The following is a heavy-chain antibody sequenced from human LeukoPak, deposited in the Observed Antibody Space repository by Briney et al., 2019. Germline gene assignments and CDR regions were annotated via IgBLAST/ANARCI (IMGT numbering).Heavy chain of an antibody. Sequence: GGSLRLSCAASGFTFSSYAMHWVRQAPGKGLEWVAVISYDGSNKYYADSVKGRFTISRDNSKNTLYLQMNSLRAEDTAVYYCARESRDYYDEVGAFDIWGQGTMVTVSS. V-gene: IGHV3-30-3*01. CDR3: ARESRDYYDEVGAFDI. CDR1: GFTFSSYA. J-gene: IGHJ3*02. D-gene: IGHD3-22*01. CDR2: ISYDGSNK.